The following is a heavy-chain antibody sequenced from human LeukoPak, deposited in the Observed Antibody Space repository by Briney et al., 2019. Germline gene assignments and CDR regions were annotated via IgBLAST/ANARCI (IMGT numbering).Heavy chain of an antibody. CDR3: AKEWSQRGGPLLDY. CDR2: IPARSSDT. Sequence: GGSLRLSCAASGFTFKNSAMSWVRQAPGKGLEWVLGIPARSSDTYYTVSVKGRFTISKDNSKDTLYLQMNSLGAEDTAVYDCAKEWSQRGGPLLDYWGHGTLVTVSS. D-gene: IGHD2-15*01. CDR1: GFTFKNSA. V-gene: IGHV3-23*01. J-gene: IGHJ4*01.